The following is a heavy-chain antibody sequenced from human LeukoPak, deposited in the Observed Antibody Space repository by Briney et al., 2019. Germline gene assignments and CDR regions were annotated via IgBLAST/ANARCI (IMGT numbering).Heavy chain of an antibody. CDR2: ISAYNGNT. CDR1: GYTFTSYG. V-gene: IGHV1-18*01. CDR3: AREVPYDSSFYYQPFDY. D-gene: IGHD3-22*01. Sequence: ASVKVSCKASGYTFTSYGISWVRQAPGQGLEWMGWISAYNGNTNYAQKLQGRVTMTTDTSTSTAYMELRSLRSDDTAVYYCAREVPYDSSFYYQPFDYWGQGILVTVSS. J-gene: IGHJ4*02.